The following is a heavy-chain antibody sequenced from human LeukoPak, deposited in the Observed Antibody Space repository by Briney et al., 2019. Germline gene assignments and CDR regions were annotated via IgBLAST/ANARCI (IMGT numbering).Heavy chain of an antibody. V-gene: IGHV4-34*01. CDR2: INHSGST. CDR3: AREYYDFWSGQKTGIDY. Sequence: SETLSLTCAVYGGSFSGYYWSWNRQPPGKGLEWIGEINHSGSTNYNPSLKSRVTISVDTSKNQFSLKLSSVTAADTAVYYCAREYYDFWSGQKTGIDYWGQGTLVTVSS. J-gene: IGHJ4*02. CDR1: GGSFSGYY. D-gene: IGHD3-3*01.